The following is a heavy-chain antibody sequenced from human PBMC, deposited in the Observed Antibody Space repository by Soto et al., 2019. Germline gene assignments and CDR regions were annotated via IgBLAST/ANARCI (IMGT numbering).Heavy chain of an antibody. CDR1: GFIFSSFP. Sequence: QMQLVESGGGVVQPGRSLRLSCAASGFIFSSFPMHWVRQAPGKGLEWVAVVSKDGSDKHYADSVKGRFTISRDSSENTLHLQMNSLRPEDTGVYYCARSYCGDNCALDYWGQGTPVTVSS. D-gene: IGHD2-21*02. CDR2: VSKDGSDK. J-gene: IGHJ4*02. V-gene: IGHV3-30-3*01. CDR3: ARSYCGDNCALDY.